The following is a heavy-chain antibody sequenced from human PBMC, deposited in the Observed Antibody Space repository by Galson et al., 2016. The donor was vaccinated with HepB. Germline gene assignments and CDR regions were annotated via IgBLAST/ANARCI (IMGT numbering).Heavy chain of an antibody. CDR2: ISHDGSEK. D-gene: IGHD3-10*01. CDR3: ARSMVQGAPANVDY. V-gene: IGHV3-30-3*01. CDR1: GFTFSSHA. Sequence: SLRLSCAASGFTFSSHAMHWVRQAPGKGLEWVAVISHDGSEKYADSVKGRFTISRDNSKNTLFLQMNSPRVEDTALYYCARSMVQGAPANVDYWGQGTLVTVSS. J-gene: IGHJ4*02.